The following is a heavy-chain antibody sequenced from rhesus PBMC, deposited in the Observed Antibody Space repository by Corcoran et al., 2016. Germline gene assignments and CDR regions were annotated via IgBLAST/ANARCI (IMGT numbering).Heavy chain of an antibody. CDR3: ARHIAAARHFDY. V-gene: IGHV4-169*01. CDR1: GASVRSHY. J-gene: IGHJ4*01. Sequence: QLQLQESGPGLVKPSETLYVTCAVSGASVRSHYWSWIRQPPGKGLGGVGRINGSGSNTNNNPSLKRRVSRSVDTSKKQVALKLRAGTAADTAVYYCARHIAAARHFDYWGQGVLVTVSS. D-gene: IGHD6-25*01. CDR2: INGSGSNT.